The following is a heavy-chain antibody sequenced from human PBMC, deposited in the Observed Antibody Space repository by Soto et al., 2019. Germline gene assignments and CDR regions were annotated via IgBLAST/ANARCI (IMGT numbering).Heavy chain of an antibody. CDR1: GFTFDDYA. D-gene: IGHD6-19*01. V-gene: IGHV3-9*01. Sequence: EVQLVESGGGLVQPGRSLRLSCAASGFTFDDYAMHWVRQAPGKGLEWVSGISWNSGSIGYADSVKGRFTISRDNAKNSLYLQMNSLRAEDTALYYCANDMGNGGSGWETPYYYYGMDVWGQGTTVTVSS. CDR2: ISWNSGSI. CDR3: ANDMGNGGSGWETPYYYYGMDV. J-gene: IGHJ6*02.